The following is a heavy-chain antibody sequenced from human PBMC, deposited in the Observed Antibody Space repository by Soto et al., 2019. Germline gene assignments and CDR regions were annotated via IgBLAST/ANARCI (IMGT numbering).Heavy chain of an antibody. CDR3: AKKRGDYYDSSGYYYYYYGMDV. D-gene: IGHD3-22*01. J-gene: IGHJ6*02. V-gene: IGHV3-23*01. CDR1: GFTFSSYA. Sequence: GGSLRLSCAASGFTFSSYAMSWVRQAPGKGLEWASAISGSGGSTYYADSVKGRFTISRDNSKNTLYLQMNSLRAEDTAVYYCAKKRGDYYDSSGYYYYYYGMDVWGQGTTVTVSS. CDR2: ISGSGGST.